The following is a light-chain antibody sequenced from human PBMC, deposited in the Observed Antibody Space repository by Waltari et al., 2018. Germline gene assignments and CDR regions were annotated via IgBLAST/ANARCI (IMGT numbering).Light chain of an antibody. V-gene: IGKV1-5*03. CDR3: QQHSNYWT. Sequence: DIQMTQSPSTLSASVGDRVTITCRASQNLNSWLAWYQQKPGKAPKLRIDKASSLESGVPSGFSGSGSGTEVTLTISSLQPDDFATYYCQQHSNYWTFGQGTKVEIK. J-gene: IGKJ1*01. CDR2: KAS. CDR1: QNLNSW.